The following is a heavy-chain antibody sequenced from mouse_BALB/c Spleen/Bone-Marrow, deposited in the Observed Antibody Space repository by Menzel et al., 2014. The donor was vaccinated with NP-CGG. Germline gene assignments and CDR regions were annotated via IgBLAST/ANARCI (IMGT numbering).Heavy chain of an antibody. CDR2: IYPGNGNA. CDR3: PRGGSYGTY. D-gene: IGHD1-1*02. CDR1: GYAFSTYW. V-gene: IGHV1-80*01. Sequence: QVQLQQSGAELVRPGSSVQISCKASGYAFSTYWMNWVKQRPGQGLEWFGPIYPGNGNADDNGKFKDKATLTADKSSRTAYMHLSSLTSEDSAVYFCPRGGSYGTYWGQGTLVTVSA. J-gene: IGHJ3*01.